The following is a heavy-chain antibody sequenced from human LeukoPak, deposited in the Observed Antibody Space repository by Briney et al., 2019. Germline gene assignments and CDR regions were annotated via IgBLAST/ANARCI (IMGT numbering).Heavy chain of an antibody. Sequence: ASVKVSCKASGYTFTSYDINWVRQATGQGLEWMGWMNPNSGNTGYAQKFQGRVTITRNTSISTAYMELSSLRSEDTAVYYCAREATYYDFWSGYYRYYMDVWGKGTTVTVSS. V-gene: IGHV1-8*03. CDR2: MNPNSGNT. D-gene: IGHD3-3*01. J-gene: IGHJ6*03. CDR1: GYTFTSYD. CDR3: AREATYYDFWSGYYRYYMDV.